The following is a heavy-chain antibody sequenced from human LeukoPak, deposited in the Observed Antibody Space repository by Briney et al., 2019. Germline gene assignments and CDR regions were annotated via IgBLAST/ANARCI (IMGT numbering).Heavy chain of an antibody. V-gene: IGHV4-34*01. J-gene: IGHJ5*02. CDR3: ARRYSSSPRFDP. D-gene: IGHD6-13*01. Sequence: GSLRLSCAASGFTVSSNYMSWIRQPPGKGLEWIGEINHSGSTNYNPSLKSRVTISVDTSQNQFSLKLSSVTAADTAVYYCARRYSSSPRFDPWGQGTLVTVSS. CDR2: INHSGST. CDR1: GFTVSSNY.